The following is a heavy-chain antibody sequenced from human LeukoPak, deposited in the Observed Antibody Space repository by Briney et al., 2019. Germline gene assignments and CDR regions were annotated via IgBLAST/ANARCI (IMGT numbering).Heavy chain of an antibody. J-gene: IGHJ4*02. CDR3: AREIRLLTGYPAYYFDY. D-gene: IGHD3-9*01. V-gene: IGHV3-66*02. CDR2: IYSGDST. CDR1: GFTVSSNY. Sequence: PGGSLRLSCAASGFTVSSNYMSWVRQAPGKGLEWVSVIYSGDSTYYADSVKGRFTISRDNSRNTLYLQMNSLRAEDTAVYYCAREIRLLTGYPAYYFDYWGQGTLVTVSS.